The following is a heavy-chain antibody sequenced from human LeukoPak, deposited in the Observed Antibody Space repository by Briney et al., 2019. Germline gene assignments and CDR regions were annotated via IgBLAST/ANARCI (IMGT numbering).Heavy chain of an antibody. J-gene: IGHJ5*02. CDR2: IYYSGST. D-gene: IGHD6-19*01. CDR3: ARSYSSGWYTVLDA. Sequence: SETLSLTCTVSGGSISSYYWSWIRQPPGKGLEWIGYIYYSGSTNYNPSLKSRVTISVDTSKNQFSLKLSSVTAADTAVYYCARSYSSGWYTVLDAWGEGTLVTVSS. CDR1: GGSISSYY. V-gene: IGHV4-59*01.